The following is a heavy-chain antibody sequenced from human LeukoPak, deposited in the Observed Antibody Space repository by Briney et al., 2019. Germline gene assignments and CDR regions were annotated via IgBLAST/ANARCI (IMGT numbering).Heavy chain of an antibody. CDR2: INPPGTIT. J-gene: IGHJ4*02. V-gene: IGHV1-46*01. CDR3: ARRAVAENYFGY. Sequence: ASVKVSCKASGYSFTNYYFHWVRQAPGQGLEWMGIINPPGTITTYAQKFQGRVTMTRDTSTSTVYMYLSSLRSDDTAVYYCARRAVAENYFGYWDQGTLVTDSA. CDR1: GYSFTNYY. D-gene: IGHD6-19*01.